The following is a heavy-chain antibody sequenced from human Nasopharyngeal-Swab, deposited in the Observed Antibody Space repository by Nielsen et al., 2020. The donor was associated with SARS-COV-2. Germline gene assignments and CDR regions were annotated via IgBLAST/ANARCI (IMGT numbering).Heavy chain of an antibody. Sequence: WIRQPPGKGLAWVAVIWYDGSNKYYADSVKGRFTISRDNSKNTLYLQMNSLRAEDTAVYYCARSGPYYYDSSGYRHGGAFDIWGQGTMVTVSS. J-gene: IGHJ3*02. CDR3: ARSGPYYYDSSGYRHGGAFDI. V-gene: IGHV3-33*01. CDR2: IWYDGSNK. D-gene: IGHD3-22*01.